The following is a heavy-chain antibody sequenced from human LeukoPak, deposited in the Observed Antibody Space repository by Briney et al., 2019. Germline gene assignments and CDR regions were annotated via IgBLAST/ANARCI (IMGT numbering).Heavy chain of an antibody. CDR3: ARQLSGYYYDY. V-gene: IGHV3-66*04. CDR2: IYSGGST. D-gene: IGHD3-22*01. Sequence: PGGSLRLSCAASGFTFSSYGMHWVRQAPGKGLEWVSVIYSGGSTNYAGTVKGRFTISRDNSKNTVYLQMNSLRAEDTAVYYCARQLSGYYYDYWGQGTLVTVSS. CDR1: GFTFSSYG. J-gene: IGHJ4*02.